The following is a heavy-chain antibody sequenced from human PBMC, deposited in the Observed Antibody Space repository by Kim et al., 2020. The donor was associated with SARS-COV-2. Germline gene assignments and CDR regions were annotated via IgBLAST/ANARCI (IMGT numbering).Heavy chain of an antibody. Sequence: TIYAQKFKGRSTMTEDTSTGTAYMELSSLRSEDTAVYYCATDGITGNFDYWGQGTLVTVSS. CDR2: T. V-gene: IGHV1-24*01. J-gene: IGHJ4*02. D-gene: IGHD1-20*01. CDR3: ATDGITGNFDY.